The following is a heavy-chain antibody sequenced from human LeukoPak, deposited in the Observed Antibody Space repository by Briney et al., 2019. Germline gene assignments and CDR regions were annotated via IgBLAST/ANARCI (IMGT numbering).Heavy chain of an antibody. J-gene: IGHJ4*02. CDR3: AKDTSPHSLTMIPH. CDR2: ISWNGGSI. CDR1: GFTFDDYA. V-gene: IGHV3-9*01. Sequence: GRSLRLSCAASGFTFDDYAMHWVRHAPGKGLEWVSGISWNGGSIGYADSVKGRFTISRDNAKNSLYLQMNSLRAEDTALYYCAKDTSPHSLTMIPHWGQGTLVTVSS. D-gene: IGHD3-22*01.